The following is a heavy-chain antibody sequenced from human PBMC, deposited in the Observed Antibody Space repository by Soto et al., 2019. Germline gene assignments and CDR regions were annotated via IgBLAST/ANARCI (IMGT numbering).Heavy chain of an antibody. V-gene: IGHV1-46*03. CDR1: GNTFSNYY. CDR2: INPSGGHT. Sequence: QVQLVQSGAEVKKPGASVKVSCKASGNTFSNYYIHWVRQAPGQGLEWMGTINPSGGHTTYAQKFLGRVAMTGDTCGSTLYMGLTSLRSEDTAVYYCARGGHVVVVTAAFDYWGQGTLVTVSS. CDR3: ARGGHVVVVTAAFDY. D-gene: IGHD2-21*02. J-gene: IGHJ4*02.